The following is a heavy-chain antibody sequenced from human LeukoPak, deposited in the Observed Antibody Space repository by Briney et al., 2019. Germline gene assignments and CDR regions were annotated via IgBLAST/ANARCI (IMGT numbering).Heavy chain of an antibody. CDR1: GFTFSSYS. CDR3: AREVSSSWSIDAFDI. Sequence: GGSLRLSCAASGFTFSSYSMNWVRQAPGKGLEWVSSISSSSSYTYYAHSVKGRFTISRDNAKNSLYLQMNSLRAEDTAVYYCAREVSSSWSIDAFDIWGQGTMVTVSS. V-gene: IGHV3-21*01. J-gene: IGHJ3*02. CDR2: ISSSSSYT. D-gene: IGHD6-13*01.